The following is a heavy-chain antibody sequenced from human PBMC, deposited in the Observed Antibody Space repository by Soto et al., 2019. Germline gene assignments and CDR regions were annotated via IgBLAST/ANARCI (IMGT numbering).Heavy chain of an antibody. CDR2: IYPGDSDT. CDR3: ARRPGRVDAFDI. J-gene: IGHJ3*02. CDR1: GCRFAVYW. Sequence: GVTLRFSCMGSGCRFAVYWVGWVRQMHGKGLEWMGIIYPGDSDTRYSPSFQGQVTISADKSISTAYLQWSSLKASDTAMYYCARRPGRVDAFDIWGQGTMVTVSS. D-gene: IGHD3-10*01. V-gene: IGHV5-51*01.